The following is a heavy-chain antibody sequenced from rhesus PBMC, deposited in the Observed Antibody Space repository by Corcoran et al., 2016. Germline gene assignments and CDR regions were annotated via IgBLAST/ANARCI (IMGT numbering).Heavy chain of an antibody. V-gene: IGHV4S14*01. J-gene: IGHJ4*01. CDR2: TYGSGGSN. CDR1: GYSISSGYY. Sequence: QVQLQESGPGLVKPSETLSLPCAVSGYSISSGYYCGWIRQPPGKGLEWIGSTYGSGGSNYLNPSLKSRVTLSVDTSKNQFSLKLSSVTAADTAVYYCARELEDSNYVGYWGQGVLVTVSS. CDR3: ARELEDSNYVGY. D-gene: IGHD4-23*01.